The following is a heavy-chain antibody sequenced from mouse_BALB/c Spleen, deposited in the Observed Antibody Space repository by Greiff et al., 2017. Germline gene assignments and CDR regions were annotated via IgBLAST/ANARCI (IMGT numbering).Heavy chain of an antibody. D-gene: IGHD1-1*01. Sequence: QVQLQQSGAELAKPGASVKMSCKASGYTFTSYWMHWVKQRPGQGLEWIGYINPSTGYTEYNQKFKDKATLTADKSSSTAYMQLSSLTSEDSAVYYCARDHYGSRGAMDYWGQGTSVTVTS. V-gene: IGHV1-7*01. CDR1: GYTFTSYW. CDR2: INPSTGYT. CDR3: ARDHYGSRGAMDY. J-gene: IGHJ4*01.